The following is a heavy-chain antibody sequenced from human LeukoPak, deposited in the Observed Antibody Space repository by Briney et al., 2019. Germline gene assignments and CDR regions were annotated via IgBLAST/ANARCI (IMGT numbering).Heavy chain of an antibody. CDR3: ARGRPAYYDFWSGYYDFDY. CDR1: GFTFSSYA. V-gene: IGHV3-23*01. J-gene: IGHJ4*02. D-gene: IGHD3-3*01. CDR2: ISGSGGST. Sequence: GGSLRLSCAASGFTFSSYAMSWVRQAPGKGLEWVSAISGSGGSTYYADSVKGRFTISRDNSKNTLYLQMNSLRAEDTAVYYCARGRPAYYDFWSGYYDFDYWGQGTLVTVSS.